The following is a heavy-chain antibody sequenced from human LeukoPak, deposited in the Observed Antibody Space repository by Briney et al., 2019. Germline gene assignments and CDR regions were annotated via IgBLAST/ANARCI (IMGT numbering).Heavy chain of an antibody. CDR1: GGSISSYY. Sequence: SETLSVTCTVSGGSISSYYWSWIRQPPGKGLEWIGYIHYSGSTNYNPSLESRVTISADTSKNQFSLKLSSMTAADTAVYYCARGFRGASFDYWGQGTLVTVSS. CDR3: ARGFRGASFDY. J-gene: IGHJ4*02. CDR2: IHYSGST. D-gene: IGHD1-26*01. V-gene: IGHV4-59*01.